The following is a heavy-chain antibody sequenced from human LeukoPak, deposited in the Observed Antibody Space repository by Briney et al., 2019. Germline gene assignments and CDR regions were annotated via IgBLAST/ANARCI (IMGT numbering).Heavy chain of an antibody. J-gene: IGHJ5*02. CDR1: DDSISSFY. Sequence: PSETLSLTCTVSDDSISSFYWGWIRQPPGKGLEWIGYIYTSGSTNYNPSLKSRVTISVDTSKNQFSLKLSSVTAADTAVYYCARLGCSSTSCYYGDWFDPWGQGTLVTVSS. D-gene: IGHD2-2*01. CDR2: IYTSGST. V-gene: IGHV4-4*09. CDR3: ARLGCSSTSCYYGDWFDP.